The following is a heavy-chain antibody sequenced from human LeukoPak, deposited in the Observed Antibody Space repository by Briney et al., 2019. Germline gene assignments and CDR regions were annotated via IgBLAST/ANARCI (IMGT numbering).Heavy chain of an antibody. Sequence: GGSLRLSCAASGFTFSSYAMSWVRQAPGKGLEWVSAISGSGCSTYYADSVEGRFTISRDNSKNPLYLQMNSVRAEDTAVYYCARAGGYYDSSGYLDAFDIWGQGTMVTVSS. V-gene: IGHV3-23*01. CDR1: GFTFSSYA. CDR2: ISGSGCST. D-gene: IGHD3-22*01. J-gene: IGHJ3*02. CDR3: ARAGGYYDSSGYLDAFDI.